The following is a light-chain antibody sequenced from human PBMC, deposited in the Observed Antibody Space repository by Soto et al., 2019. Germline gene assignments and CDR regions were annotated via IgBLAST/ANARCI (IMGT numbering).Light chain of an antibody. CDR1: RDDIGAYDY. Sequence: QSALTQPASVSGSPGQSITISCAGTRDDIGAYDYVSWYQQHPGNAPKLLVYEVTNRPSGISDRFSGSKSGSSASLTISGLQAEDEADYYCCSHAGFNTPYVFATGTKVTVL. J-gene: IGLJ1*01. CDR2: EVT. CDR3: CSHAGFNTPYV. V-gene: IGLV2-14*01.